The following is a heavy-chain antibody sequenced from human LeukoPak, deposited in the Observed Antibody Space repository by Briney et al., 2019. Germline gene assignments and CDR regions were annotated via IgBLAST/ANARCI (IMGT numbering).Heavy chain of an antibody. J-gene: IGHJ4*02. CDR2: INWNGGST. CDR1: GFTFDGYG. D-gene: IGHD6-13*01. Sequence: GGSLRLSCAASGFTFDGYGMSWVRQAPGKGLEWVSGINWNGGSTGYADSVKGRFTISRDNAKNSLYLQMNSLRAEDTALYYCARDLSTPGYSSSRQGGYWGQGTLVTVSS. V-gene: IGHV3-20*04. CDR3: ARDLSTPGYSSSRQGGY.